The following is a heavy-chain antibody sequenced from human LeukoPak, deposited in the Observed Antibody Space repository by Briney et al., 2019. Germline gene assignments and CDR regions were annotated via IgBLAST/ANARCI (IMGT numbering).Heavy chain of an antibody. J-gene: IGHJ3*02. CDR2: IKSKTDGGTT. CDR1: GFTFSNAW. CDR3: TTVLDYDILTGTSLDAFDI. Sequence: GGSLRLSCAASGFTFSNAWMMWVRQAPGKGLEWVGRIKSKTDGGTTDYAAPVKGRFTISRDDSKNTLYLQMNSLKTEDTALYYCTTVLDYDILTGTSLDAFDIWGQGTMVTVSS. V-gene: IGHV3-15*01. D-gene: IGHD3-9*01.